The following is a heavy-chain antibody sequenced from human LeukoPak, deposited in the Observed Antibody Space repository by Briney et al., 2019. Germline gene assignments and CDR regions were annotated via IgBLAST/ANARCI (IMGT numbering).Heavy chain of an antibody. CDR1: GFTFRNYG. CDR2: IRYDGSHK. V-gene: IGHV3-30*02. CDR3: AKDRGLGELCQDY. J-gene: IGHJ4*02. D-gene: IGHD3-10*01. Sequence: GGSLRLSCAASGFTFRNYGMHWVRQAPGKGLEWVAFIRYDGSHKYYADSVKGRFTISRDNSKNTLFLQMNSLRAEDTAVYYCAKDRGLGELCQDYWGQGTLVTVSS.